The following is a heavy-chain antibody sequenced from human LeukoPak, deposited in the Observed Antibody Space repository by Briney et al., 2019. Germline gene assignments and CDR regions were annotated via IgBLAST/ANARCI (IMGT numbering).Heavy chain of an antibody. V-gene: IGHV3-74*01. CDR3: AKGGYSSSWRTYFDY. J-gene: IGHJ4*02. CDR1: GFTFSSYW. Sequence: PGGSLRLSCAASGFTFSSYWMHWVRQAPGKGLVWVSRINTDGSSTSYADSVKGRFTISRDNAKNTLYLQMTSLRAEDTAVYYCAKGGYSSSWRTYFDYWGQGILVTVSS. D-gene: IGHD6-13*01. CDR2: INTDGSST.